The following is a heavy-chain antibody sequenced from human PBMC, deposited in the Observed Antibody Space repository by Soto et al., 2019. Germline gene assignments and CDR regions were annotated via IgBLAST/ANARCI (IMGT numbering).Heavy chain of an antibody. CDR1: GGSISSGGYS. Sequence: SETLSLTCAVSGGSISSGGYSWSWIRQPPGKGLEWIGYIYHSGSTYYNPSLKSRVTISVDRSKNQFSLKLSSVTAADTAVYYCARVVSRYSSSSRAYYFDYWRQGTLVTVSS. D-gene: IGHD6-6*01. V-gene: IGHV4-30-2*01. J-gene: IGHJ4*02. CDR3: ARVVSRYSSSSRAYYFDY. CDR2: IYHSGST.